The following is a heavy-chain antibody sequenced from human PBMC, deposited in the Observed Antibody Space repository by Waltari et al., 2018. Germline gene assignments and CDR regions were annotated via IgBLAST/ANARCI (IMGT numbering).Heavy chain of an antibody. D-gene: IGHD2-15*01. V-gene: IGHV4-4*02. CDR3: ASDRGRGLYLDS. J-gene: IGHJ4*02. Sequence: WSWVRQSPGKGLGWIGQVHQGGRSNYNPSLESRVTVSMDTSKNQFALKMTSVTAADTAIYYCASDRGRGLYLDSWGQGTLVTVSP. CDR2: VHQGGRS.